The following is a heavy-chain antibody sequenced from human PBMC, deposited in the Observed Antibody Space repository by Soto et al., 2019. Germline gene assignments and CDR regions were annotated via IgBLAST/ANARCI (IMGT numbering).Heavy chain of an antibody. Sequence: EVQLVESGGGLVQPGGYLRLSCAASGFTFSSYSMNWVRQAPGKGLEWVSYISSSSSTIYYADSVKGRFTISRDNAKNSLDLQMNSLRAEDTAVYYCARDSVMEWLFLVDYWGQGTLVTVSS. D-gene: IGHD3-3*01. V-gene: IGHV3-48*01. CDR1: GFTFSSYS. CDR3: ARDSVMEWLFLVDY. J-gene: IGHJ4*02. CDR2: ISSSSSTI.